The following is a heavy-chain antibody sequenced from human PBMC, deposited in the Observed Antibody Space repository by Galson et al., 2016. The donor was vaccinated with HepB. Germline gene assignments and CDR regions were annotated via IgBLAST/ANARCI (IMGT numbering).Heavy chain of an antibody. J-gene: IGHJ6*02. D-gene: IGHD3-16*02. Sequence: SVKLSCKASGYTFTNYYMNWVRQAPGKGLEWVGRINRNGGATYYAENVQARVTMTRDTSISTAYMDLSRLRSDDTAVYYCDLVDYYHNGMDVWGQGTTVTVSS. CDR2: INRNGGAT. CDR1: GYTFTNYY. V-gene: IGHV1-2*06. CDR3: DLVDYYHNGMDV.